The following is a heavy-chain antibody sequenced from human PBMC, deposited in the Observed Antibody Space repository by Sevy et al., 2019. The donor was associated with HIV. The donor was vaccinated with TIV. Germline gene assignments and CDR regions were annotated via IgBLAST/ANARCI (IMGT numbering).Heavy chain of an antibody. D-gene: IGHD2-15*01. V-gene: IGHV3-7*01. J-gene: IGHJ4*02. CDR3: GPSGGGHVGY. CDR2: IKQDGSEK. CDR1: GFTFSSRW. Sequence: GGSLRLSCAASGFTFSSRWMSWVRQAPGKGREWVANIKQDGSEKYYVDSVKDRFTISRDNAKNSLYLQMNSLRGEDTAVYYCGPSGGGHVGYWGQGTLVTVSS.